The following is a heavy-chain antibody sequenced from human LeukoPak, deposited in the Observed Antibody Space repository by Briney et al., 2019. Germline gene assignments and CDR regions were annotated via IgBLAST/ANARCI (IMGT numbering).Heavy chain of an antibody. Sequence: PGGSLRLSCAASEFTFSNYWMSWVRQAPGKGLEWVANIKQDGSDEYYVDSVKGRFTISRDNAKNSLYLRMNSLRAEDTAVYYCARGYDSSGYLDAFDIWGQGTMVTVSS. D-gene: IGHD3-22*01. J-gene: IGHJ3*02. CDR2: IKQDGSDE. CDR3: ARGYDSSGYLDAFDI. CDR1: EFTFSNYW. V-gene: IGHV3-7*01.